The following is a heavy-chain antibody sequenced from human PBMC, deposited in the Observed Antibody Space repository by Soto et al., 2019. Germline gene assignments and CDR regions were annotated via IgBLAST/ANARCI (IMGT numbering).Heavy chain of an antibody. CDR3: ARYARTPDF. Sequence: QVQLQESGPGLVKPSETLSLTCTVSGASITSSYWTWFRQPPGQGLESIGYIYYTGDTNTNPSLKSRVTISIDTSKTHFSLKLSSVTAADTAVYYCARYARTPDFWGQGTLVTVSS. CDR1: GASITSSY. D-gene: IGHD2-2*01. CDR2: IYYTGDT. V-gene: IGHV4-59*01. J-gene: IGHJ4*02.